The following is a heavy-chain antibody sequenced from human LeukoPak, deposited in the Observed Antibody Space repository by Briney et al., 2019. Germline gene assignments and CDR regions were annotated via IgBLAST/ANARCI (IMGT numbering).Heavy chain of an antibody. J-gene: IGHJ5*02. CDR1: GGSISSYY. D-gene: IGHD6-13*01. CDR2: IYYSGST. V-gene: IGHV4-59*01. CDR3: ARDSSSWYYNWFDP. Sequence: SETPSLTCTVSGGSISSYYWSWIRQPPGKGLEWIGYIYYSGSTNYNPSLKSRVTISVDTSKNQFSLKLSSVTAADTAVYYCARDSSSWYYNWFDPWGQGTLVTVSS.